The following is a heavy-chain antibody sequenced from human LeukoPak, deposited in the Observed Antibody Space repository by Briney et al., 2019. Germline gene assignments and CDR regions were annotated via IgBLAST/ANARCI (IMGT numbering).Heavy chain of an antibody. CDR1: GGSISSYY. CDR2: IYYSGST. D-gene: IGHD6-13*01. J-gene: IGHJ4*02. CDR3: ARGSSSHKEREFDY. Sequence: SETLSLTCTVSGGSISSYYWSWIRQPPGKGLEWIGYIYYSGSTNYNPSLKSRVTISVDTSKNQFSLKLSSVTAADTAVYYCARGSSSHKEREFDYWGQGTLVTVSS. V-gene: IGHV4-59*01.